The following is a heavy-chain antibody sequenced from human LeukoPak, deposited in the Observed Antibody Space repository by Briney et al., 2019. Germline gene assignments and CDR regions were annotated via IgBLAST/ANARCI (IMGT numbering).Heavy chain of an antibody. D-gene: IGHD6-13*01. CDR2: IYSGGST. CDR3: ARRVSKHFDY. CDR1: GFTVSSNH. V-gene: IGHV3-66*01. Sequence: GGSLRLSCAASGFTVSSNHMSWVRQAPGKGLEWVSVIYSGGSTYYADSVKGRFTISRDNSKNTLYLQMNSLRAEGTAVYYCARRVSKHFDYWGQGTLVTVSS. J-gene: IGHJ4*02.